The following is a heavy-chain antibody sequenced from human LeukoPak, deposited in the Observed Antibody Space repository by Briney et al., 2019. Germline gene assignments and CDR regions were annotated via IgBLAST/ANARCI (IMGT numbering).Heavy chain of an antibody. CDR1: GFTFSRYD. CDR3: ARASPIDY. Sequence: GGSLRLSCAASGFTFSRYDMNWVRQAPGKGLEWVSYISASGSTIYYADSVKGRFTISRDYAKSSLYLQMNSLRAEDTAVYYCARASPIDYWGQGTLVTVSS. V-gene: IGHV3-48*03. CDR2: ISASGSTI. J-gene: IGHJ4*02.